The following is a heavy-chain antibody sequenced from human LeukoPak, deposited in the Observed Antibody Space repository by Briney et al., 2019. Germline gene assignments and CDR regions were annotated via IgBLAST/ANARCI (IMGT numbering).Heavy chain of an antibody. V-gene: IGHV1-46*01. J-gene: IGHJ3*02. CDR1: GYTFTNYH. CDR2: INPSGGST. CDR3: ARATWYGGNPSGAFDI. D-gene: IGHD4/OR15-4a*01. Sequence: ASVQVSCQASGYTFTNYHLHWVRQAPGQGLEWMGIINPSGGSTSYAQKFQDRVTMTRDTSTSTVYMELNSLRSEDTAVYYCARATWYGGNPSGAFDIWGQGTMVTVSS.